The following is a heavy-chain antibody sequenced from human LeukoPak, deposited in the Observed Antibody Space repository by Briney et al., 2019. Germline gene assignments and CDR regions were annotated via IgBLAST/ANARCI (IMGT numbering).Heavy chain of an antibody. CDR2: IYYSGTT. V-gene: IGHV4-39*01. Sequence: SETLSLTCTVSGGSISSSNYYWGWIRQPPGKGLEWIGSIYYSGTTYYSPSLKSRVTISVDTSKNQFSLKLSSVTAADTAVYYCARRDYIISSIDYWGQGTLATVSS. D-gene: IGHD4-17*01. CDR1: GGSISSSNYY. J-gene: IGHJ4*02. CDR3: ARRDYIISSIDY.